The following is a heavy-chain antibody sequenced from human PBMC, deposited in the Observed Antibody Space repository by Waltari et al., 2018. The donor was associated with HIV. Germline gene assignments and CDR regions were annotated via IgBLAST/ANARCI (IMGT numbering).Heavy chain of an antibody. CDR1: GCTFSSYA. Sequence: QVQLVQSGAEVKKPGSSVKVSCKASGCTFSSYAIFGTANYAQKCQGRVTITADEATSTAYMELRSMRSGDKAVYYCAGEGRGSGSYSPAFDIWGQGTMVTVSS. CDR2: FGTA. D-gene: IGHD3-10*01. V-gene: IGHV1-69*01. CDR3: AGEGRGSGSYSPAFDI. J-gene: IGHJ3*02.